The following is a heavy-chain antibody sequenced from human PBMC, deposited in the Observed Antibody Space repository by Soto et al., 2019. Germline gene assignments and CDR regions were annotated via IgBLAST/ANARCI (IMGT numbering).Heavy chain of an antibody. CDR1: GGSFNGYY. J-gene: IGHJ4*02. V-gene: IGHV4-34*01. D-gene: IGHD2-8*01. CDR3: ARGFGVWAY. Sequence: SETLSLTCAVYGGSFNGYYWSWIRQPPGKGLEWIGEINHSGSTNYNPSLKSRVTISVDTSKNQFSLKLSSGTAADTAVYYCARGFGVWAYWGQGTLVTVSS. CDR2: INHSGST.